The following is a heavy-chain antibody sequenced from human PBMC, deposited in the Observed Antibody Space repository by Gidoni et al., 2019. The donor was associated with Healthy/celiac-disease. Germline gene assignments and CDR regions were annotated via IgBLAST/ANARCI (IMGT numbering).Heavy chain of an antibody. Sequence: EVQLVQSGGGLVQPGRSLRLSCAASGFTFDDYAMHWVRQAPGKGLEWVAGISWNSGSIGYADSVKGRFTSSRDNAKNSLYLQMNSLRAEDTALYYCAKDIGLTSMGGMDVWGQGTTVTVSS. V-gene: IGHV3-9*01. CDR1: GFTFDDYA. CDR3: AKDIGLTSMGGMDV. CDR2: ISWNSGSI. J-gene: IGHJ6*02. D-gene: IGHD3-10*01.